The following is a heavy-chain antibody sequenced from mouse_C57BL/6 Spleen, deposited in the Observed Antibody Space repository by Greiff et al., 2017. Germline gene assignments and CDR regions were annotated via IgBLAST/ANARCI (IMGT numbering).Heavy chain of an antibody. Sequence: QVHVKQSGAELVRPGASVKLSCKASGYTFTDYYINWVKQRPGQGLEWIARIYPGSGNTYYNEKFKGKATLTAEKSSSTAYMQLSSLTSEDSAVYFCARDSKYENAMDYWGQGTSVTVSS. CDR1: GYTFTDYY. CDR2: IYPGSGNT. D-gene: IGHD2-5*01. V-gene: IGHV1-76*01. J-gene: IGHJ4*01. CDR3: ARDSKYENAMDY.